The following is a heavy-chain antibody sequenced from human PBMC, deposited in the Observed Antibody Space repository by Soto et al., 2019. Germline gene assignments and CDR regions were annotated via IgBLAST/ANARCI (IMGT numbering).Heavy chain of an antibody. CDR1: GFTFSTYS. V-gene: IGHV3-21*01. CDR3: VRERGSCSTTTCNYFFDY. J-gene: IGHJ4*02. Sequence: GGSLRLSCAASGFTFSTYSMNWVRQAPGKGLEWVSSISSSSSFIYYADSVKGRFTISRDNAKNSLFLQMNSLRAEDTAVYYRVRERGSCSTTTCNYFFDYWGQGTLVTVSS. CDR2: ISSSSSFI. D-gene: IGHD2-2*01.